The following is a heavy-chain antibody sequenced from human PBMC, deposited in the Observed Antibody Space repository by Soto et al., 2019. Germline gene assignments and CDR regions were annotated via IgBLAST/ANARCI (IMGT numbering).Heavy chain of an antibody. CDR2: IHPGDSDT. Sequence: GESLKISCKGSGYSFTSYWIGWVRQMPGKGLEWMWIIHPGDSDTRYSPSFQGQVTISADKSISTAYLQWSSLKASDTAMYYCASYNGGYSSSWYSPDAFDIWVQGTMVTVSS. CDR3: ASYNGGYSSSWYSPDAFDI. D-gene: IGHD6-13*01. J-gene: IGHJ3*02. CDR1: GYSFTSYW. V-gene: IGHV5-51*01.